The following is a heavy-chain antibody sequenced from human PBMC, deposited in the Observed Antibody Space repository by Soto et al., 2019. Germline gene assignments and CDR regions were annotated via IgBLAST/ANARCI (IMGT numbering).Heavy chain of an antibody. J-gene: IGHJ4*02. CDR3: ARENPPQSGSYYDY. V-gene: IGHV1-3*01. CDR1: GYTFTAHS. CDR2: ITAGHGYT. Sequence: QVQLVQSGAEVKKPGASVKVSCKASGYTFTAHSIHWVRQAPGQRLEWLGWITAGHGYTDYPQNFQGRVTITRDTSATTAYMELSSLKSEDTAIYYCARENPPQSGSYYDYWGQGTLVTVSS. D-gene: IGHD1-26*01.